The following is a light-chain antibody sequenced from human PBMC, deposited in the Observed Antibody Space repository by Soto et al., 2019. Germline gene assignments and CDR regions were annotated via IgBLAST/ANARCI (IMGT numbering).Light chain of an antibody. CDR1: NSYIGFYNY. CDR2: EVA. Sequence: QSSLTQPASVSGSPGQAITISCTGTNSYIGFYNYVSWYQQHPGEAPKLIIYEVAKRPSGVSSRFSGSKSGTTASLTISGLQAEADADYHCSSYTSSSPLCVFGTGTKVPVL. CDR3: SSYTSSSPLCV. V-gene: IGLV2-14*01. J-gene: IGLJ1*01.